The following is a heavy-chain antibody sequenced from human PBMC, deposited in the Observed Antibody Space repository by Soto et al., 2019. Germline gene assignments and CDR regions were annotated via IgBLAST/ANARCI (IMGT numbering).Heavy chain of an antibody. J-gene: IGHJ3*02. CDR2: ISGSGGST. Sequence: EVQLLESGGGLVQPGGSLRLSCAASGFTFSSYAMSWVRQAPGKGLEWVSAISGSGGSTYYADSVKGRFTISRDNSKNTLYLQLSRLRAEDTAVYYCAKDPGGSYYLGAFDIWGQGTMVTVSS. CDR3: AKDPGGSYYLGAFDI. CDR1: GFTFSSYA. D-gene: IGHD1-26*01. V-gene: IGHV3-23*01.